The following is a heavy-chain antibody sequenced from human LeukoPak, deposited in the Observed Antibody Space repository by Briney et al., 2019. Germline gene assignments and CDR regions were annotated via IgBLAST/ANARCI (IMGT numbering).Heavy chain of an antibody. D-gene: IGHD6-13*01. V-gene: IGHV3-20*04. CDR1: GFNFDDYV. CDR3: ARDSIRQQLYYFDY. J-gene: IGHJ4*02. Sequence: GGSLRLSCAASGFNFDDYVMTWVRQAPGKGLEWVSGINWNGGSRGYADSVKGRFTISRDNSKNTLYLQMDSLRADDTAVYFCARDSIRQQLYYFDYWGRGTLVTVSS. CDR2: INWNGGSR.